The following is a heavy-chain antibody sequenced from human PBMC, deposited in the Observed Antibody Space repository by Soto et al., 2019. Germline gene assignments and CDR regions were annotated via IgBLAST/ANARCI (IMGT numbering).Heavy chain of an antibody. CDR2: MNPNSGNT. V-gene: IGHV1-8*01. J-gene: IGHJ4*02. CDR3: AREHSSSWRFDY. CDR1: GYTLTSYD. D-gene: IGHD6-13*01. Sequence: QVQLVQSGAEVKKPGASVKVSCKASGYTLTSYDITWVRQATGQGLEWMGWMNPNSGNTGYAQKFQGRVTMTRNTSISTAYMELSSLRSEDTAVYYCAREHSSSWRFDYWGQGTLVTVSS.